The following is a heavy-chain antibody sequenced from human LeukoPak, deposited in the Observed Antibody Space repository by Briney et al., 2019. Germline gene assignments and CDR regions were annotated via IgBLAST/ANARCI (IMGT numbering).Heavy chain of an antibody. V-gene: IGHV1-18*01. Sequence: GASVKVSCKASGYTFNSYSITWFRQAPEQGLEWMGWIGGYNGDTLYPQKFQGRVTVTTDTSSSTAYMELRSLRSDDTAVYYCARDISGGEDYWGQGTLVTVSS. CDR3: ARDISGGEDY. CDR2: IGGYNGDT. D-gene: IGHD3-16*01. J-gene: IGHJ4*02. CDR1: GYTFNSYS.